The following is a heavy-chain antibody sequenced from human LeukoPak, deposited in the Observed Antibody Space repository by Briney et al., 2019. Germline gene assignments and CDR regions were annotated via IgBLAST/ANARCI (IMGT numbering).Heavy chain of an antibody. Sequence: PSETLSLTCAVYGGSFSGYYWSWIRQPPGEGLEWIGEINHSGSTNYNPSLKSRVTISVDTSKNQFSLKLSSVTAADTAVYYCARGSIAAACTRRLGAYYYGMDVWGQGTTVTVSS. CDR1: GGSFSGYY. D-gene: IGHD6-13*01. CDR3: ARGSIAAACTRRLGAYYYGMDV. V-gene: IGHV4-34*01. CDR2: INHSGST. J-gene: IGHJ6*02.